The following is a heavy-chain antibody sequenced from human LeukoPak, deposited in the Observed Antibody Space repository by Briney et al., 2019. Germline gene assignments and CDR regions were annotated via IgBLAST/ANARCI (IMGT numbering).Heavy chain of an antibody. D-gene: IGHD2-2*01. CDR2: IYHSGST. CDR1: GFTFSSHW. CDR3: ASFPIVVVPAAMGGAGY. V-gene: IGHV4-4*02. Sequence: GSLRLSCAASGFTFSSHWMSWVRQAPGKGLEWIGEIYHSGSTNYNPSLKSRVTISVDKSKNQFSLKLSSVTAADTAVYYCASFPIVVVPAAMGGAGYWGQGTLVTVSS. J-gene: IGHJ4*02.